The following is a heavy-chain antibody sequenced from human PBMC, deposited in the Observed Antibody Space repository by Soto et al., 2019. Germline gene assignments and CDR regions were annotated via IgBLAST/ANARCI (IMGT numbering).Heavy chain of an antibody. CDR3: AREGSGRGYYYYCMDV. J-gene: IGHJ6*02. CDR1: EGTFGSYV. CDR2: IIPIFGTA. D-gene: IGHD3-10*01. Sequence: QVQLVQSGAEVKKPGSSVKVSCKASEGTFGSYVTSWLRQALGQGLGWLEGIIPIFGTANYAQKFQGRVTITADESTSTAYMERCSLRSEDTAVYYCAREGSGRGYYYYCMDVWGQGSTVTVSS. V-gene: IGHV1-69*01.